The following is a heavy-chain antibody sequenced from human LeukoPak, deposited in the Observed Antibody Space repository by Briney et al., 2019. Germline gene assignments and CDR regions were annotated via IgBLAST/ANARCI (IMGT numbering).Heavy chain of an antibody. CDR2: IRYDGSYK. D-gene: IGHD4-23*01. Sequence: GGSLRLSCAASGLTFSSHGMHWVRQAPGKGLEWVTFIRYDGSYKSYTESAKGRFTSSRDNSKNTLYLQMNTLRAEDTAVYYCAKDLAYYGGNLDYWGQGTLVTVSS. CDR1: GLTFSSHG. J-gene: IGHJ4*02. V-gene: IGHV3-30*02. CDR3: AKDLAYYGGNLDY.